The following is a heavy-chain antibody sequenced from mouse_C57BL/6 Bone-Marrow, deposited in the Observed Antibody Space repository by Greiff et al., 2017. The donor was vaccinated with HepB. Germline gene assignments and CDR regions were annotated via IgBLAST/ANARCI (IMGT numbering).Heavy chain of an antibody. CDR3: SKSPRFAY. Sequence: VKLVESGPGLVQPSQSLSITCTVSGFSFTSYGIHWVRQSPGKGLEWLGVIWRGGSTDYNAAFMSRLSITKDNSKSQVFFKMNSLQADDTAIYYCSKSPRFAYWGQGTLVTVSA. CDR1: GFSFTSYG. V-gene: IGHV2-5*01. CDR2: IWRGGST. J-gene: IGHJ3*01.